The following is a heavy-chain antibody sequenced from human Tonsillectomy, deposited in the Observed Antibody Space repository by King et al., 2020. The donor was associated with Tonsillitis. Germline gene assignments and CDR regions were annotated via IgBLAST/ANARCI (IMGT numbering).Heavy chain of an antibody. CDR2: KNPNSGGT. CDR3: ARDSELWFGENDY. V-gene: IGHV1-2*02. CDR1: VYTFTGYY. D-gene: IGHD3-10*01. J-gene: IGHJ4*02. Sequence: VQLVESGAEVKKPGASVKVSCKASVYTFTGYYMHWVRQAPGQGLEWLGWKNPNSGGTTYAQKFQGRVTMTRDTSISTAYMELSRLRADDTAVSYCARDSELWFGENDYWGQGTLVTVSS.